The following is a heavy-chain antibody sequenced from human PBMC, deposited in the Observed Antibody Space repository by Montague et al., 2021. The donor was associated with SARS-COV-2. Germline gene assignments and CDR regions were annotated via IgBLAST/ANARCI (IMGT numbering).Heavy chain of an antibody. V-gene: IGHV3-23*03. Sequence: SLRLSCAASGFTFSSYAMSWVRQAPGKGLEWVSVIYSGDYNTFSADSVKGRFTISRDNSNNTLFLQMNRLRAEDTAVYYCAKSDYDLRMDYFHYWGQGTLVTVSS. CDR1: GFTFSSYA. CDR2: IYSGDYNT. D-gene: IGHD3-22*01. CDR3: AKSDYDLRMDYFHY. J-gene: IGHJ4*02.